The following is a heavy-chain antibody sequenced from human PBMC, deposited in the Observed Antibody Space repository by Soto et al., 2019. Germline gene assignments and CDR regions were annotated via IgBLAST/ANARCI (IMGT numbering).Heavy chain of an antibody. Sequence: SETLSLTCSVSGGTINSGDYFWSWIRQPPGKGLEWIGSIFYTGSTYYSPSLKSRASMSMDTSKYLFSPRLRSLTAADTAVYFCARVKATLYRDYYFDYWGQGTLVTVSS. CDR3: ARVKATLYRDYYFDY. D-gene: IGHD2-15*01. J-gene: IGHJ4*02. CDR2: IFYTGST. CDR1: GGTINSGDYF. V-gene: IGHV4-30-4*01.